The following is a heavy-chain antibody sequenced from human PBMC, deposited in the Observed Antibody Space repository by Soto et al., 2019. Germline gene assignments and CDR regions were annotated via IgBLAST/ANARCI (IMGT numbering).Heavy chain of an antibody. V-gene: IGHV4-39*01. CDR2: IFYGHGT. Sequence: QVQLQESGPGLVNPSETLSLTCTVSGGSVTSSTSSWAWVRQPPGTGLHWIGTIFYGHGTYYHPARESRVTISLDTSKIPFSLELTSLPAADPAVYYCGRQPTGYPNWFDAWGRGILVIVSS. D-gene: IGHD3-9*01. CDR1: GGSVTSSTSS. CDR3: GRQPTGYPNWFDA. J-gene: IGHJ5*02.